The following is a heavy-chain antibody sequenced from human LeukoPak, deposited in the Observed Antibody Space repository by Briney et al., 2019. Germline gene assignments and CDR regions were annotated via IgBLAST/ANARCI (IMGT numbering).Heavy chain of an antibody. V-gene: IGHV1-24*01. D-gene: IGHD2-15*01. CDR3: ATDLVEWVVAATGY. CDR2: FAPEDGET. CDR1: GYTLTELS. J-gene: IGHJ4*02. Sequence: ASVKVSCKFSGYTLTELSMHWVRQAPGKGLEWMGGFAPEDGETIYAQKFQGRVTMTEDTSTDTAYMELSSLRSEDTAVYYCATDLVEWVVAATGYWGQGTLVTVSS.